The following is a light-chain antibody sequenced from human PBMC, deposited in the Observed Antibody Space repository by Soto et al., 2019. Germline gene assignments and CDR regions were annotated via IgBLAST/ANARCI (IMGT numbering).Light chain of an antibody. CDR2: DVS. CDR1: SSDVGGYNY. Sequence: QSVLTQPASVSGSPGQSITISCTGTSSDVGGYNYVSWYQQHPGKAPKVIIYDVSNRPSGVSNRFSGSKSGNTASLTISGLQAEDEADYYCSSYTSSGSFVVFGGGNKLTVL. V-gene: IGLV2-14*01. J-gene: IGLJ2*01. CDR3: SSYTSSGSFVV.